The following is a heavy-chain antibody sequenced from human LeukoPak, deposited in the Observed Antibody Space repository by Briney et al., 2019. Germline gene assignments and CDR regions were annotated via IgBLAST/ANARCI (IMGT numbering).Heavy chain of an antibody. Sequence: PGGSLRLSCAASGFTFSSYGMHWVRQAPGKGLEWVAFIRYDGSNKYYADSVKGRFTISRDNSKNTLYLQMNSLRAEDTAVYYCAKEARPYDSSGYYGVGAFDIWGQGTMVTVSS. CDR2: IRYDGSNK. J-gene: IGHJ3*02. CDR3: AKEARPYDSSGYYGVGAFDI. D-gene: IGHD3-22*01. CDR1: GFTFSSYG. V-gene: IGHV3-30*02.